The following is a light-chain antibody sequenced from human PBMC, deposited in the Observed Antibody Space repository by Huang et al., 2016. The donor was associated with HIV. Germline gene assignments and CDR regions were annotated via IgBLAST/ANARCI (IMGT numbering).Light chain of an antibody. Sequence: DIVMTQSPDSLAVSLGERATINCKSSQSVLYSSNNKNYLAWYLQKPGQPPKLLIYWASTREAGVPDRFSGSGSGTDFTLTISSLQAEDVAVYYCHQYYSTPTFGQGTKAEIK. CDR2: WAS. CDR1: QSVLYSSNNKNY. CDR3: HQYYSTPT. J-gene: IGKJ1*01. V-gene: IGKV4-1*01.